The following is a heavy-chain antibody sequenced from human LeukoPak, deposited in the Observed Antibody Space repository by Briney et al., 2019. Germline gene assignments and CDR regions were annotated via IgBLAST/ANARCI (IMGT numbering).Heavy chain of an antibody. CDR1: GYTFTSYG. V-gene: IGHV1-18*01. D-gene: IGHD2-2*01. CDR2: ISAYNGNT. CDR3: ARDLEAGLLCSSTSCRSQTYNWFDP. J-gene: IGHJ5*02. Sequence: ASVKVSCKASGYTFTSYGISWVRQAPGQGLEWMGWISAYNGNTNYAQKLQGRVTTTTDTSTSTAYMELRSLRSDDTAVYYCARDLEAGLLCSSTSCRSQTYNWFDPWGQGTLVTVSS.